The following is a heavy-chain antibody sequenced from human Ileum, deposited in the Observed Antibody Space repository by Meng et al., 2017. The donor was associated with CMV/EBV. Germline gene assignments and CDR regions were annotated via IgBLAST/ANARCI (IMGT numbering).Heavy chain of an antibody. CDR2: ISDSGGKT. V-gene: IGHV3-23*01. Sequence: GESLKISCTASGFTFSAYAMNWVRPAPGEGLQWVSGISDSGGKTYYEASVRGRFTISRDNSKNSQYLQMNSLRAEDTAVYYCARGKPSLETGETFQHWGQGTLVTVSS. D-gene: IGHD3-16*01. J-gene: IGHJ1*01. CDR3: ARGKPSLETGETFQH. CDR1: GFTFSAYA.